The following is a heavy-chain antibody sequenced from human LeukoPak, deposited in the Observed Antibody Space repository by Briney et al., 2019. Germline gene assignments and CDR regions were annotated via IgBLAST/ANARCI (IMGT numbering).Heavy chain of an antibody. J-gene: IGHJ4*02. Sequence: SETLSLTCTVSGGSISSYYWSWIRQPAGKGLEWIGRIYTSGSTNYNPSLKSRVTMSVDTSKNQFSLKLCSVTAADTAVYYCASESCSSTSCSFDYWGQGTLVTVSS. CDR2: IYTSGST. CDR3: ASESCSSTSCSFDY. D-gene: IGHD2-2*01. V-gene: IGHV4-4*07. CDR1: GGSISSYY.